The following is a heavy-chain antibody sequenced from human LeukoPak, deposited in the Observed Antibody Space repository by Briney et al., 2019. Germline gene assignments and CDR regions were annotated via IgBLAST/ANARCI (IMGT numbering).Heavy chain of an antibody. V-gene: IGHV1-18*04. J-gene: IGHJ5*02. CDR1: GYTFTSYG. Sequence: ASVKVSCKASGYTFTSYGTSWVRQAPGQGLEWMGWISAYNGNTNYAQKLQGRVTMTTDTSTSTAYMELRSLRSDDTAVYYCARGSYCSGGSCYLRWFDPWGQGTLVTVSS. CDR3: ARGSYCSGGSCYLRWFDP. CDR2: ISAYNGNT. D-gene: IGHD2-15*01.